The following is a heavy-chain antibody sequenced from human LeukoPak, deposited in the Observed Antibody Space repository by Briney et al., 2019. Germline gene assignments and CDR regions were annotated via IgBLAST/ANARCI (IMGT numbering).Heavy chain of an antibody. CDR1: GFTFSSYA. Sequence: GGSLRLSCAASGFTFSSYAMSWVRQAPGKGLEWVSAISGSGGSTYYADSVKGRFTISRDNSKNTLYLQMNSLRAEDTAVYYCAKAGDCTNGVCLTNFDYWGQGTLVTVSS. J-gene: IGHJ4*02. CDR3: AKAGDCTNGVCLTNFDY. V-gene: IGHV3-23*01. CDR2: ISGSGGST. D-gene: IGHD2-8*01.